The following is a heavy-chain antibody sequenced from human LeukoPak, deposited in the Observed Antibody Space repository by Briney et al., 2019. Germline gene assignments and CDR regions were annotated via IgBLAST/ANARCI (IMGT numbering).Heavy chain of an antibody. CDR1: GGSISSYY. CDR3: ARSPTYGGYPADFDY. V-gene: IGHV4-59*01. J-gene: IGHJ4*02. CDR2: IYYSGST. Sequence: SETLSLTCTVSGGSISSYYWSWIRQPPGKGLESIGYIYYSGSTNYNPSLKSRVTISVDTSKNQFSLKLSSMTAADTAVYYCARSPTYGGYPADFDYWGQGTLVTVSS. D-gene: IGHD5-12*01.